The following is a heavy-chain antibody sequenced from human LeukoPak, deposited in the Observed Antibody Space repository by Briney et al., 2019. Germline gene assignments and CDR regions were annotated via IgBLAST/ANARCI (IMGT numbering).Heavy chain of an antibody. CDR1: GYTFTAYY. CDR2: INPNSGAT. J-gene: IGHJ4*02. D-gene: IGHD6-13*01. Sequence: ASVKVSCKTSGYTFTAYYMHWVRLAPGQGLEWMGWINPNSGATDYAQKFQGRVTMTRDTSISTTYMELSSLRFDDTAVYYCARNSWYEYWGQGTLVTVSS. V-gene: IGHV1-2*02. CDR3: ARNSWYEY.